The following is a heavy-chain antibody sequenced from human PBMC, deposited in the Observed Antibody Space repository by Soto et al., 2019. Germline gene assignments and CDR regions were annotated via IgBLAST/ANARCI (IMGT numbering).Heavy chain of an antibody. J-gene: IGHJ3*02. V-gene: IGHV4-30-4*01. CDR2: IYHSGYN. Sequence: QVQLQESGPGLVKPSQTLSLTCTVSSGSISSEDYHWSWIRQSPGKGLEWIGNIYHSGYNYCNPSLRSRVTISVDTSKNQFSLKLSSVTAADTAVYYCAKTREGSIFPFDIWGQGTVVTVSS. CDR1: SGSISSEDYH. CDR3: AKTREGSIFPFDI. D-gene: IGHD1-1*01.